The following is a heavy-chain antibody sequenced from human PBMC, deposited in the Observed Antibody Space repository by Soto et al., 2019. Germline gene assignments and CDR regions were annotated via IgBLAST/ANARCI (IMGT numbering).Heavy chain of an antibody. CDR2: IYSGGST. D-gene: IGHD5-18*01. CDR3: ARHGDNYGGGYFHY. CDR1: GVTVSSNY. Sequence: EVQLVESGGGLVQPGGSLRLSCAASGVTVSSNYMSWVRQAPGKGLEWVSVIYSGGSTYYADSVKGRFTISRDNSKNTLYLQMNSLRAEDTAVYYCARHGDNYGGGYFHYWGQGTLVTVSS. V-gene: IGHV3-66*04. J-gene: IGHJ4*02.